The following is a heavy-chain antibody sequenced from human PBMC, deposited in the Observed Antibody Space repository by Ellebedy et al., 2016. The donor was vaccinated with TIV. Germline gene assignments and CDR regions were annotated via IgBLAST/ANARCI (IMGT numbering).Heavy chain of an antibody. CDR3: ARQPTTVTTVGWFSP. Sequence: SETLSLXCSISGDSLRHSSYYWAWIRQPPEKGLHWIGSIYYTGSTYYSPSLESRVTISIDTSKNQFSLKLSSVTAADTAVYYCARQPTTVTTVGWFSPWGQGTLVTVSS. CDR1: GDSLRHSSYY. V-gene: IGHV4-39*01. D-gene: IGHD4-17*01. J-gene: IGHJ5*02. CDR2: IYYTGST.